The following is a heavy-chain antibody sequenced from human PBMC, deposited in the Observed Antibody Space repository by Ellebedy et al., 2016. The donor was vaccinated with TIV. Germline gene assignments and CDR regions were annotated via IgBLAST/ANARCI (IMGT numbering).Heavy chain of an antibody. CDR1: GVTVSSYN. V-gene: IGHV3-66*01. J-gene: IGHJ4*02. D-gene: IGHD2-21*01. CDR3: TRARGGCGSIDY. CDR2: LQSGGVT. Sequence: GESLKISCAAPGVTVSSYNMNWVRQAPGKGLEWVSVLQSGGVTHYADSVQGRFTVSRDNSRNPLYLQMNILGVEDTAVYYCTRARGGCGSIDYWGQGTLVTVSS.